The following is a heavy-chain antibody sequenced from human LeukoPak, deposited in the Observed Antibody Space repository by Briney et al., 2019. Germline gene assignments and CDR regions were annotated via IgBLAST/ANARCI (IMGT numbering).Heavy chain of an antibody. CDR1: GYTFTSYA. CDR3: ASAIQLWFGEPRIHYGMDV. D-gene: IGHD3-10*01. Sequence: ASVKVSCKASGYTFTSYAMHWVRQAPGQRLEWMGWINAGNGNTKYSQKFQGRVTITRDTSASTAYMELSSLRSEGTAVYYCASAIQLWFGEPRIHYGMDVWGQGTTVTVSS. J-gene: IGHJ6*02. V-gene: IGHV1-3*01. CDR2: INAGNGNT.